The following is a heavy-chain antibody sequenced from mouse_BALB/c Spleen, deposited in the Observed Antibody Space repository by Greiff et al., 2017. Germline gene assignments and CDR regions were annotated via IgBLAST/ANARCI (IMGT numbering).Heavy chain of an antibody. CDR3: ARRGDGYYGGYFDY. CDR2: ISSGSSTI. J-gene: IGHJ2*01. CDR1: GFTFSSFG. V-gene: IGHV5-17*02. D-gene: IGHD2-3*01. Sequence: EVQGVESGGGLVQPGGSRKLSCAASGFTFSSFGMHWVRQAPEKGLEWVAYISSGSSTIYYADTVKGRFTISRDNPKNTLFLQMTSLRSEDTAMYYCARRGDGYYGGYFDYWGQGTTLTVSS.